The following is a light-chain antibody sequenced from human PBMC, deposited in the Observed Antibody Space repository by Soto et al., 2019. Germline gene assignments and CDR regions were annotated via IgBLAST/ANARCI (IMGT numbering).Light chain of an antibody. Sequence: IGWPPFPGTLSLAPGERATLSCRTSQSVSNNYLAWYQQKPGQAPRLLIYGASSRATGIPDRFSGSGSGTDFTLSSSRQEPEDSAVYCCQQYSNLWTFGQGTKVDIK. V-gene: IGKV3-20*01. CDR3: QQYSNLWT. J-gene: IGKJ1*01. CDR1: QSVSNNY. CDR2: GAS.